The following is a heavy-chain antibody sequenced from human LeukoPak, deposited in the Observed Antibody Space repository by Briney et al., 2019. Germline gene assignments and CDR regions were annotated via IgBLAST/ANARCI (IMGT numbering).Heavy chain of an antibody. Sequence: ASVKVSCKASGYTFTGYYMHWVRQAPGQGLEWMGWFNPNNGGTNYAQKFQGRVTMTGDTSISTAYMELRRLRSDDTAVYYCARVITMIGDTFDTWGQGTQVTVSS. CDR3: ARVITMIGDTFDT. D-gene: IGHD3-22*01. CDR2: FNPNNGGT. J-gene: IGHJ3*02. CDR1: GYTFTGYY. V-gene: IGHV1-2*02.